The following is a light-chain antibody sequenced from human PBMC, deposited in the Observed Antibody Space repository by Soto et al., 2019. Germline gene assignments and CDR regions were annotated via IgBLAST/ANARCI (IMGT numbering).Light chain of an antibody. J-gene: IGKJ5*01. CDR1: QSVIRNY. V-gene: IGKV3-20*01. CDR2: DAS. CDR3: QQYGSLIT. Sequence: EIVLTQSPGTLSLSPGERATLSCRASQSVIRNYLAWYQEKPGQAPRLLIYDASRRATGIPDRFSGSGSGTYFTLTISRLEPEDFAVYYCQQYGSLITFGQGTRLEIK.